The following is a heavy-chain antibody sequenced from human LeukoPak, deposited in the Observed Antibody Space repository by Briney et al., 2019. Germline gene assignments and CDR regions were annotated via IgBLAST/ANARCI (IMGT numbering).Heavy chain of an antibody. CDR2: IYYSGST. CDR1: GGSISSSSYY. Sequence: SETLSLTCTVSGGSISSSSYYWGWIRQPRGKGLEWIGSIYYSGSTYYNPSLKSRVTISVDTSKNQLSLKLSSVTAADTAVYYCARLSSRLNYYDSSGYYYFDYWGQGTLLTVSS. V-gene: IGHV4-39*01. D-gene: IGHD3-22*01. J-gene: IGHJ4*02. CDR3: ARLSSRLNYYDSSGYYYFDY.